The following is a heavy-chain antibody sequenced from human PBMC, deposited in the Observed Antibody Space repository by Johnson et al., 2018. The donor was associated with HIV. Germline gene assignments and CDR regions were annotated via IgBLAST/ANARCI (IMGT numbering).Heavy chain of an antibody. CDR1: GFTFSSYA. Sequence: QVQLVESGGGVVQPGRSLRLSCAASGFTFSSYAMHWVRQAPGKGLEWVAVISYDGSNKYYTDSVKGRFTISRDNYKNTLYLQMNSLSAEDTAVYYCARDEPIVVVVAAIGDAFDIWGQGTMVTVSS. J-gene: IGHJ3*02. CDR2: ISYDGSNK. D-gene: IGHD2-15*01. CDR3: ARDEPIVVVVAAIGDAFDI. V-gene: IGHV3-30*04.